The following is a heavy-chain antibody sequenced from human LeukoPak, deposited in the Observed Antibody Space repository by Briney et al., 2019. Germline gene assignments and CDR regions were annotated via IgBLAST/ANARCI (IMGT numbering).Heavy chain of an antibody. CDR2: IWYDGSNK. D-gene: IGHD6-13*01. V-gene: IGHV3-33*01. J-gene: IGHJ4*02. CDR3: ARDSRIAAAGTGGLDC. CDR1: GFTFSSYG. Sequence: PGGSLRLSCAASGFTFSSYGMHWVRQAPGKGLEWVAVIWYDGSNKYYADSVKGRFTISRDNSKNTLYLQMNSLRPEDTAVYYCARDSRIAAAGTGGLDCWGQGTLVTVSS.